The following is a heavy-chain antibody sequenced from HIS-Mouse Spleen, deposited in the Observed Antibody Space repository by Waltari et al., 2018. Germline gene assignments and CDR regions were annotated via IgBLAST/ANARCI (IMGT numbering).Heavy chain of an antibody. CDR3: ARLKAAGFDY. D-gene: IGHD6-13*01. Sequence: ETLSLTCTVSGGSISSYYWSWIRQPPGKGLEWIGYIYYSGSTNYNPSLKSRVTISVDTSKNQFSLKLSSVTAADTVVYYCARLKAAGFDYWGQGTLVTVSS. V-gene: IGHV4-59*08. CDR1: GGSISSYY. CDR2: IYYSGST. J-gene: IGHJ4*02.